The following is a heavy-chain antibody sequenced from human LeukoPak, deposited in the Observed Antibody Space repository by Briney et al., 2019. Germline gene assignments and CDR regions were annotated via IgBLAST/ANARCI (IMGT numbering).Heavy chain of an antibody. J-gene: IGHJ4*02. D-gene: IGHD1-1*01. CDR1: GFTFSNYE. CDR3: AREGNWNNFDY. Sequence: PGGSLRLSCAASGFTFSNYEMNWVRQAPGQGLEWVSYISGSAGTLYYADSVKGRCTTSRDNAKKSLYLQMNSLRAEDTAVYYCAREGNWNNFDYWGQGTLVTVSS. CDR2: ISGSAGTL. V-gene: IGHV3-48*03.